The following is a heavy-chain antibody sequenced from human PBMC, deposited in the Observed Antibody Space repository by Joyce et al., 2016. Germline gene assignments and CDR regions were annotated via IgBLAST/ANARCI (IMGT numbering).Heavy chain of an antibody. CDR1: VGPFRGYF. D-gene: IGHD6-19*01. J-gene: IGHJ5*02. V-gene: IGHV4-34*02. CDR2: SNYSGNA. CDR3: ARSQWLAPLSS. Sequence: QVQLQQWGAGLLKPSETLSLTCAVYVGPFRGYFWRWGRQPPGKGLEWIGDSNYSGNANYIPSLKSRVTISIDTSKNQFSMKMMSVSAADTATYYCARSQWLAPLSSWGQGSLVTVSS.